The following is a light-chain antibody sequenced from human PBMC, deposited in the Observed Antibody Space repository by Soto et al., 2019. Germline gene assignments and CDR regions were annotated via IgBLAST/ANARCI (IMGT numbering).Light chain of an antibody. Sequence: EIVLTQSPGTLSLSPGERATLSCRASQSVRNNYLAWFQQKPGQAPRLLIFGASSRATGIPDRFSGSGSGTDFSLTISRLEPEEFAVYYCQQRNIWPPVTFGQGTRLEIK. J-gene: IGKJ5*01. CDR2: GAS. V-gene: IGKV3D-20*02. CDR3: QQRNIWPPVT. CDR1: QSVRNNY.